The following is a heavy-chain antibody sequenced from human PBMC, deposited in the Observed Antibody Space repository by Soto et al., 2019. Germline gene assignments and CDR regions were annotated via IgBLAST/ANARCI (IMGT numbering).Heavy chain of an antibody. CDR1: GFTFSSYS. CDR3: ARDYSSGWYDAFDI. Sequence: EVQLVESGGGLVKPGGSLRLSCAASGFTFSSYSMNWVRQAPGKGLEWVSSISSSSSYIYYADSVKGRFTISRDNAKNSLYLEMNSRRAEDTAVYYCARDYSSGWYDAFDIWGQGTMVTVSS. D-gene: IGHD6-19*01. V-gene: IGHV3-21*01. CDR2: ISSSSSYI. J-gene: IGHJ3*02.